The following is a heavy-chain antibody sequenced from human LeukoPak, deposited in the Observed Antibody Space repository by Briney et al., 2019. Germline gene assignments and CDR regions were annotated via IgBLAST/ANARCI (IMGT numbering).Heavy chain of an antibody. CDR2: ISSSSSTI. D-gene: IGHD3-10*01. CDR3: ARVDLSLYYYGSGSYLDY. V-gene: IGHV3-48*02. CDR1: GFTFSSYS. Sequence: GGSLRLSCAASGFTFSSYSMNWVRQAPGKGLEWVSYISSSSSTIYYADSVKGRFTISRDNAKNSLYLQMNSLRDEDTAVYYCARVDLSLYYYGSGSYLDYWGQGTLVTVSS. J-gene: IGHJ4*02.